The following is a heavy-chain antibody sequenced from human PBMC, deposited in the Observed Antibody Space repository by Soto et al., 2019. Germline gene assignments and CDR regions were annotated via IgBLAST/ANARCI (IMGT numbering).Heavy chain of an antibody. D-gene: IGHD3-16*01. CDR2: IWRDGSQK. Sequence: PGGSLRLSCLPSGFPFSGFGWGWVRQAPGKGLEWLANIWRDGSQKHYADSVKGRFTISRDNSKNMLYLQMNSLRAEDTALYYCTKGAHLDYWGQGTLVTVSS. CDR3: TKGAHLDY. J-gene: IGHJ4*02. CDR1: GFPFSGFG. V-gene: IGHV3-7*03.